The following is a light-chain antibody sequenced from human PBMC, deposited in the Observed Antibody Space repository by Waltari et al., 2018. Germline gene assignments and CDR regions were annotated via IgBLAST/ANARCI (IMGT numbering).Light chain of an antibody. CDR2: RPS. Sequence: IQLTQSPSSLSASVGDRVTLTFRASQGISDWVAWYQQKPGKAPNLLIYRPSNLETGVPSRFSGSGSGTDFTLTISSLQPEDIATDYCQQHDNSPYSFGQGTKVEIK. CDR1: QGISDW. CDR3: QQHDNSPYS. J-gene: IGKJ2*03. V-gene: IGKV1-33*01.